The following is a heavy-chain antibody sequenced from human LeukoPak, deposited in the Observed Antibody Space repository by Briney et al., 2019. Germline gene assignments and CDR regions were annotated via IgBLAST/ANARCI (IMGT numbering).Heavy chain of an antibody. D-gene: IGHD1-26*01. J-gene: IGHJ5*02. CDR3: TRPGQHPVVGTCFYP. Sequence: SETMSLTCTVSGGSISSSSYYWGWIRQPPGKGLEWIGYIYYYSGSTYYNPSLRSRVTISVDTSKNHFSLNLTSLTTADTAVYCGTRPGQHPVVGTCFYPWGQGTLVTVSS. CDR1: GGSISSSSYY. CDR2: IYYYSGST. V-gene: IGHV4-39*02.